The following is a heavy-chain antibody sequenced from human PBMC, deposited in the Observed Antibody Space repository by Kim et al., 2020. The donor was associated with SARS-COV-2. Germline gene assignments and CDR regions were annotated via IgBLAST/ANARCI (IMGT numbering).Heavy chain of an antibody. Sequence: GGSLRLSCAASGFTVSNNYVSWVRQAPGKGLEWVSIIYYDGTTYYADSVKGRFTISRDNSKNTLNLQMNSLKAEDTAVYYCSGAIGGANFDYWGQGTLVT. CDR3: SGAIGGANFDY. V-gene: IGHV3-53*01. CDR2: IYYDGTT. CDR1: GFTVSNNY. D-gene: IGHD2-15*01. J-gene: IGHJ4*02.